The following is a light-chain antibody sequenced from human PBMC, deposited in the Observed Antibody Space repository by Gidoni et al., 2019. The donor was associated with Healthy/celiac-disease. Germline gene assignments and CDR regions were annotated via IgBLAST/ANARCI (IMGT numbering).Light chain of an antibody. Sequence: DIQMTQSPSTLSASVGDRVTITCRASQSISSWLDWYQQKPEKAPKLLIYKASSLERWGPSRCSGRGSGTEFTLTISSLQPDDFATYYCQQYNSYSFGGGTKVDIK. CDR3: QQYNSYS. CDR1: QSISSW. CDR2: KAS. J-gene: IGKJ4*01. V-gene: IGKV1-5*03.